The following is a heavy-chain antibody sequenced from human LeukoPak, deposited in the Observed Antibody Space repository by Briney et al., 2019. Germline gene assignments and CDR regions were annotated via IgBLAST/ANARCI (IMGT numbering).Heavy chain of an antibody. D-gene: IGHD6-19*01. Sequence: ASVKVSCKASGYIFTKYTMHWVRQAPGQRLEWMGWINVGNGDTKYSQKFQGRVTITRDTSASTAYTELSSLTSEDTAVYYCARGPAGGWYREFDYWGQGTLVTVSS. CDR1: GYIFTKYT. V-gene: IGHV1-3*01. CDR2: INVGNGDT. CDR3: ARGPAGGWYREFDY. J-gene: IGHJ4*02.